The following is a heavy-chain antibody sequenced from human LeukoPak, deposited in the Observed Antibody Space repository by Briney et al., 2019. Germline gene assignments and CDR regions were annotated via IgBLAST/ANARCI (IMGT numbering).Heavy chain of an antibody. CDR3: ARNLWFGESSDAFDM. J-gene: IGHJ3*02. Sequence: GASVKVSCKASGYTFTSYGISWVRQAPGQGLEWMGWINPKSGGTNYAQKFQGRVTMTRDTSISTAYMEMSRLRSDDTAVYYCARNLWFGESSDAFDMWGQGTMVTVSS. CDR2: INPKSGGT. V-gene: IGHV1-2*02. CDR1: GYTFTSYG. D-gene: IGHD3-10*01.